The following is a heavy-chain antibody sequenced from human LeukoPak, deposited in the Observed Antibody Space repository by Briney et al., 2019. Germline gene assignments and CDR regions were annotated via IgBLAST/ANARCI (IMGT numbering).Heavy chain of an antibody. V-gene: IGHV3-11*06. CDR3: ARDREYYFDY. CDR2: ISSSSIYT. CDR1: GFALSDYY. Sequence: GGSLRLSCAASGFALSDYYMSWIRQAPGKGLEWVSYISSSSIYTNYADSVKGRFTISRDNAKNSLYLQMNSLRAEDTAVYYCARDREYYFDYWGQGTLVTVSS. J-gene: IGHJ4*02.